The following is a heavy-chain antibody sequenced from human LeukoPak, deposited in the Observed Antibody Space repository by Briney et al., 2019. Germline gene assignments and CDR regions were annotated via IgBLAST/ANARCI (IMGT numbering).Heavy chain of an antibody. Sequence: ASETLSLTCTVSGGSISSSSYYWGWIRQPPGKGLEWIGSIYYSGSTYYNPSLKSRVTISVDTSKNQFSLKLSSVTAADTAVYYCARHSAHSSTNDAFDMWGQGTLVIVSS. CDR2: IYYSGST. V-gene: IGHV4-39*07. J-gene: IGHJ3*02. CDR1: GGSISSSSYY. CDR3: ARHSAHSSTNDAFDM. D-gene: IGHD6-13*01.